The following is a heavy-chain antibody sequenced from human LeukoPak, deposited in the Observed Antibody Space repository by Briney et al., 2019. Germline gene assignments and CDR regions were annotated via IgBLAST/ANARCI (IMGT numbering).Heavy chain of an antibody. CDR3: ASAGWGYDYGDYGYGDY. V-gene: IGHV1-69*04. D-gene: IGHD4-17*01. J-gene: IGHJ4*02. CDR2: IIPILGIA. Sequence: GSSVKVSCKASGGTFSSYAISWVRQAPGQGLEWMGRIIPILGIANYAQKFQGRVTITADKSTSTAYMELSSLRSEDTAVYYCASAGWGYDYGDYGYGDYWGQGTLVTVSS. CDR1: GGTFSSYA.